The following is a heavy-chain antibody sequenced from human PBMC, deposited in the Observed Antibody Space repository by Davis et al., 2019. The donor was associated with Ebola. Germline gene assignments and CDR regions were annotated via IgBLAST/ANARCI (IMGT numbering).Heavy chain of an antibody. D-gene: IGHD5-12*01. Sequence: GESLKISCAASGFTFSSYGMHWVRQAPGKGLEWVAVISYDGSNKYYADSVKGRFTISRDNSKNTLYLQMNSLRAEDTAVYYCARVATINYYYGMDVWGQGTTVTVSS. J-gene: IGHJ6*02. CDR3: ARVATINYYYGMDV. CDR1: GFTFSSYG. V-gene: IGHV3-30*03. CDR2: ISYDGSNK.